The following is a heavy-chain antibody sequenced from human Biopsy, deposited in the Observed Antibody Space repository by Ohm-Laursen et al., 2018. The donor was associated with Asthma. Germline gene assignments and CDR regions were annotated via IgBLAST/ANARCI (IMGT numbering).Heavy chain of an antibody. CDR3: AKRRGYSGHDNDY. D-gene: IGHD5-12*01. Sequence: RARKLPLQTPGFWFRGFGRTWVPQAQGKGGEWGGVISYGGNHKFYEDSVKGRFTISRDNSKNTLYLQMNSLRTEDTAVYYCAKRRGYSGHDNDYWGQGTLVIVSS. CDR2: ISYGGNHK. CDR1: GFWFRGFG. V-gene: IGHV3-30*18. J-gene: IGHJ4*02.